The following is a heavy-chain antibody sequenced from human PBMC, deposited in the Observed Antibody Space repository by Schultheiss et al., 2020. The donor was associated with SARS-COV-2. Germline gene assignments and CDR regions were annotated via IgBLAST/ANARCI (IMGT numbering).Heavy chain of an antibody. V-gene: IGHV3-30*01. CDR1: GFTFSSYV. CDR3: ARDGVKSYGMDV. J-gene: IGHJ6*02. D-gene: IGHD3-10*01. CDR2: ISYDGSNK. Sequence: GSLRLSCAASGFTFSSYVMHWVRQAPGKGLEWVAGISYDGSNKYYADSVKGRLTISRDNSKNTLFLQMNSLRPEDTAVYFCARDGVKSYGMDVWGQGTTVTVSS.